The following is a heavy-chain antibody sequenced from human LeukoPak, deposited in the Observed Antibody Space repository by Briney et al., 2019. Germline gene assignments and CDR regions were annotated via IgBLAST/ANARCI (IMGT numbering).Heavy chain of an antibody. CDR3: ARDLYFDP. CDR2: IYSGGST. V-gene: IGHV3-66*01. Sequence: GRSLRLSCAASGFTFSSYGMHWVRQAPGKGLEWVSIIYSGGSTYYADSVKGRFTIARDNSKNTLYLQMNSLRVEDTAVYYCARDLYFDPWGQGTLVIVSS. CDR1: GFTFSSYG. J-gene: IGHJ5*02. D-gene: IGHD5/OR15-5a*01.